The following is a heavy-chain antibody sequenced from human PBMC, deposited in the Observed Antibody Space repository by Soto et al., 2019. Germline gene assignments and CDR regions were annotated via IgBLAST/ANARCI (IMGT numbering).Heavy chain of an antibody. CDR2: ISYDGSNK. Sequence: QVQLVESGGGVVQPGRSLRLSCAASGFTFSSYGMHWVRQAPGKGLEWVAVISYDGSNKYYADSVKGRFTISRDNSKNTLYLQMNSLRAEDTAVYYCAKAYYYDRSGSCDYWGQGTLVTVSS. CDR1: GFTFSSYG. CDR3: AKAYYYDRSGSCDY. V-gene: IGHV3-30*18. J-gene: IGHJ4*02. D-gene: IGHD3-22*01.